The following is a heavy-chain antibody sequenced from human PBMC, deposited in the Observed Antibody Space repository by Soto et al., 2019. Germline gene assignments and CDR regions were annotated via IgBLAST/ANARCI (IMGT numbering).Heavy chain of an antibody. V-gene: IGHV3-53*01. D-gene: IGHD3-10*01. CDR2: IYSTGTT. CDR3: AKGGRGSGSHYTSFGH. J-gene: IGHJ1*01. Sequence: EVQLVESGGGLIQPGGSLKLSCAASGFTVGNNYMSWVRQAPGKGLEWVSLIYSTGTTKYADSVKGRFTVSRDNAKTTQYLQMNSLRAEDTAVYYCAKGGRGSGSHYTSFGHWGQCTLVTVSS. CDR1: GFTVGNNY.